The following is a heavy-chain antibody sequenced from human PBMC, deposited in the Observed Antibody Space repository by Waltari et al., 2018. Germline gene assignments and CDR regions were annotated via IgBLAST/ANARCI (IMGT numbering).Heavy chain of an antibody. CDR1: GYTFTGYY. D-gene: IGHD1-7*01. Sequence: QVQLVQSGAEVKKPGASVKVSCKASGYTFTGYYMHWVRQAPGQGLEWMGWINPNSGGTNYAQKFQGRVTMTRDTSISTAYMELSRLRSDDTAVYYCARDESGITETTDWFDPWGQGTLVTVSS. J-gene: IGHJ5*02. CDR3: ARDESGITETTDWFDP. CDR2: INPNSGGT. V-gene: IGHV1-2*02.